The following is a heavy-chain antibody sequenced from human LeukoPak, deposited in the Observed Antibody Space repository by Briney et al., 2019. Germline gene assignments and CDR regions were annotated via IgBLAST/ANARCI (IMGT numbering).Heavy chain of an antibody. D-gene: IGHD2-2*01. CDR3: ARTGGYCSSTSCYAWFDP. Sequence: ASVKVSCKASGYTFTSYDINWVRQATGQGLEWMGWMNPNSGNTGYAQKFQGRVTMTRNTSISTAYMELSSLRSEDTAVYYCARTGGYCSSTSCYAWFDPWGQGTLVTVSS. V-gene: IGHV1-8*01. CDR1: GYTFTSYD. CDR2: MNPNSGNT. J-gene: IGHJ5*02.